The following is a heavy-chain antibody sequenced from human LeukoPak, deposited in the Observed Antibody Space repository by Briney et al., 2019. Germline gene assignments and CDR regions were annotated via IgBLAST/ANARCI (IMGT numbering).Heavy chain of an antibody. V-gene: IGHV4-30-4*01. CDR3: ARGARRPLDRVSLGVINSRRWFDP. D-gene: IGHD2-21*01. CDR2: IYYSGST. Sequence: PSQTLSLTCTVSGGSISSGDYYWSWIRQPPGKGLEWIGYIYYSGSTYYNPSLKSRVTISVDTSKNQFSLKLSSVTAADTAVYYCARGARRPLDRVSLGVINSRRWFDPWGQGTLVTVSS. CDR1: GGSISSGDYY. J-gene: IGHJ5*02.